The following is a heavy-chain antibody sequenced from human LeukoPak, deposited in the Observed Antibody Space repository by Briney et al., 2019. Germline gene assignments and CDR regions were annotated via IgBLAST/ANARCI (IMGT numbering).Heavy chain of an antibody. CDR3: ARGSYGSGSYYHTTNWFDP. V-gene: IGHV1-69*13. Sequence: EASVKVSCKASGGTFSSYAISWVRQAPGQGLEWMGGIIPIFGTANYAQKFQGRVTITADESTSTAYMELSSLRSEDTAVYYCARGSYGSGSYYHTTNWFDPWGQGTLVTVSS. J-gene: IGHJ5*02. CDR1: GGTFSSYA. CDR2: IIPIFGTA. D-gene: IGHD3-10*01.